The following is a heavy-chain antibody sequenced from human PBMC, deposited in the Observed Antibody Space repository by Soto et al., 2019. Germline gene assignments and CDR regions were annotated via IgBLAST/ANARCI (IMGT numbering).Heavy chain of an antibody. V-gene: IGHV1-69*01. D-gene: IGHD3-22*01. CDR3: ARAARPITMIVEWYFDL. Sequence: QVQLVQSGAEVQKPGSSVKVSCKASGGTFSSYAISWVRQAPGQGLEWMGGNIPIFGTANYAQKFQGRVTITADESTSTAYRELSSLRSEDTAGYYCARAARPITMIVEWYFDLWGRGTLVTVS. J-gene: IGHJ2*01. CDR1: GGTFSSYA. CDR2: NIPIFGTA.